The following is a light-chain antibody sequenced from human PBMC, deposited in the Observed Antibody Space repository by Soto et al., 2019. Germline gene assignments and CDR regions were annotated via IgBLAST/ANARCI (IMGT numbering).Light chain of an antibody. CDR3: QKYGSSPALA. V-gene: IGKV3-20*01. CDR2: GAS. Sequence: EIVLTQSPGTLSLSPGERATLSCRASQSVTSSFLAWYQQKPGQAPRLLIYGASSSANGIPDRFSGSGSGTDFTLTISRLEPEDVAVYYCQKYGSSPALAFGGGNKVEIK. J-gene: IGKJ4*01. CDR1: QSVTSSF.